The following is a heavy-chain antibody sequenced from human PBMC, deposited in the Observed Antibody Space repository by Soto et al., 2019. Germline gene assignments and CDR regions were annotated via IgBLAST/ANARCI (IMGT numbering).Heavy chain of an antibody. CDR3: ARDYFDSSDYATNWFDP. J-gene: IGHJ5*02. Sequence: QLQLQESGPGLVKCSETLSLTCSVSVDSISNSRFYWAWIRQPPGEGLEWMGSIYHTGNAYYNPSLYSRVTIFVDTSKNQFSLKLTSVTAADTALDYCARDYFDSSDYATNWFDPWGQGTLVTVSS. V-gene: IGHV4-39*07. CDR1: VDSISNSRFY. CDR2: IYHTGNA. D-gene: IGHD3-22*01.